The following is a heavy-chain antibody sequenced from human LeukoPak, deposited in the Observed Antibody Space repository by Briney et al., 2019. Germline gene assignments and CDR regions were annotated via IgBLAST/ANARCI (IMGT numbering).Heavy chain of an antibody. J-gene: IGHJ4*02. V-gene: IGHV1-2*06. CDR1: GYTLTDYY. CDR2: INPNSGGT. CDR3: ARVGYYESSGYYEY. D-gene: IGHD3-22*01. Sequence: ASVKVSCKASGYTLTDYYMHWVRQAPGQGLEWMGRINPNSGGTNYAQKFQGRVTMTRDTSISTVYMELSRLRSDDTAAYYCARVGYYESSGYYEYWGQGTLVTVSS.